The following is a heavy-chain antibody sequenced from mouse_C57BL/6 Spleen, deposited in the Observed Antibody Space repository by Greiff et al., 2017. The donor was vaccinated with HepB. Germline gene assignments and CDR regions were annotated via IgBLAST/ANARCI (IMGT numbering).Heavy chain of an antibody. CDR1: GYTFTSYW. J-gene: IGHJ2*01. D-gene: IGHD1-1*01. Sequence: VQLQQPGAELVKPGASVKLSCKASGYTFTSYWMQWVKQRPGQGLEWIGEIDPSDSYTNYNQKFKGKATLTVDTSSSTAYMQLSSLTSEDSAVYYCARRGYSTVVADYWGQGTTLTVSS. CDR3: ARRGYSTVVADY. CDR2: IDPSDSYT. V-gene: IGHV1-50*01.